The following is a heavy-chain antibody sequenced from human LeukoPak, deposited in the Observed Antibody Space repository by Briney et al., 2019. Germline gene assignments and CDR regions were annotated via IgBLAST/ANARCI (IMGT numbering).Heavy chain of an antibody. J-gene: IGHJ4*02. V-gene: IGHV3-33*06. CDR1: GFTFSSYS. Sequence: GGSLRLSCAASGFTFSSYSMNWVRQAPGKGLEWVAVIWYDGSNKYYADSVKGRFTISRDNSKNTLYLQMNSPRAEDTAVYYCAKDPNYDSSGFDYWGQGTLVTVSS. CDR2: IWYDGSNK. CDR3: AKDPNYDSSGFDY. D-gene: IGHD3-22*01.